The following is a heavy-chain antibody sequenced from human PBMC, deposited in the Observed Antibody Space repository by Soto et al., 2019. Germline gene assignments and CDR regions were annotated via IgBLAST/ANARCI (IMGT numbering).Heavy chain of an antibody. V-gene: IGHV1-2*02. CDR3: PRVALYSGSLHLDS. D-gene: IGHD1-26*01. J-gene: IGHJ4*02. CDR2: INPNSGGT. Sequence: ASLKVSCKASGYTFIAYYTHWVRQAPGRGLEWMGWINPNSGGTNYAQKFQGRVTMTRDTSISTAYMELSRLTSDDTAVYYCPRVALYSGSLHLDSWGQGTLVTVSS. CDR1: GYTFIAYY.